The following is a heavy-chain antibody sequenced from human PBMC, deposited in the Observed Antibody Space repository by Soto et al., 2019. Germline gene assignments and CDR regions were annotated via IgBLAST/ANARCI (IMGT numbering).Heavy chain of an antibody. J-gene: IGHJ6*02. D-gene: IGHD3-10*01. CDR2: ISYDGSNK. CDR3: ARDHGQGSGSYDYYGMDV. CDR1: GFTFSRYA. Sequence: PGGSLRLSCAASGFTFSRYAMHWVRQAPGKGLEWVAVISYDGSNKYYGDSVKGRFTISRDYSKNTLYLQMNSLRAEDTAVYYCARDHGQGSGSYDYYGMDVWGQGTTVTVSS. V-gene: IGHV3-30-3*01.